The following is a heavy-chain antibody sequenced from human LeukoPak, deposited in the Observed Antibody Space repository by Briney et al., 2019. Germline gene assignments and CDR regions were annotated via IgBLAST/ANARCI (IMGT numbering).Heavy chain of an antibody. CDR1: GGSISSYY. CDR3: AREGGGPRWLDP. Sequence: SETLSLTCTVSGGSISSYYWSWLRQPAGKGLEWNGRINTSGGSNYNPSLRSRVTIPVATSKNQFSLNLSAEPAADMAVYYCAREGGGPRWLDPWGQGTLVTVSS. J-gene: IGHJ5*02. CDR2: INTSGGS. V-gene: IGHV4-4*07. D-gene: IGHD6-25*01.